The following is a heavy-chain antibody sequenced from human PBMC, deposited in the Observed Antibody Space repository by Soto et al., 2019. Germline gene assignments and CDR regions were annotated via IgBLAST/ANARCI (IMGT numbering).Heavy chain of an antibody. CDR3: ARGKAVAGNAEYFHH. CDR1: GGSISSYY. Sequence: LSLTCTVSGGSISSYYWSWIRQPPGKGLEWIGYIYYSGSTNYNPSLKSRVTISVDTSKNQFSLKLSSVTAADTAVYYCARGKAVAGNAEYFHHWGQGTLVTVSS. CDR2: IYYSGST. V-gene: IGHV4-59*01. D-gene: IGHD6-19*01. J-gene: IGHJ1*01.